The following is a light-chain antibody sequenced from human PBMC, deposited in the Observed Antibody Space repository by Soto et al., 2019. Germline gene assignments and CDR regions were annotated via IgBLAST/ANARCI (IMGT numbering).Light chain of an antibody. CDR3: SSYTSSSIDYV. CDR1: SSDVGGYNY. V-gene: IGLV2-14*01. CDR2: EVS. Sequence: QSALTQPASLSGSPGQSITISCTGTSSDVGGYNYVSWYQQHPGKAPKLMIYEVSNRPSGVSNRLSGSKSGNTASLTISGLQAEDEADYYCSSYTSSSIDYVFGTGTKLTVL. J-gene: IGLJ1*01.